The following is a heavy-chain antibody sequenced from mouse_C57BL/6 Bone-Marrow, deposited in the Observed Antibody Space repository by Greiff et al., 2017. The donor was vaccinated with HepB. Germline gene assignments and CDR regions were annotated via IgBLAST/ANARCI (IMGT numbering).Heavy chain of an antibody. CDR3: ARSARLRYYAMDY. CDR1: GYTFTSYW. Sequence: QVQLQQPGTELVKPGASVKLSCKASGYTFTSYWMHWVKQRPGQALEWIGNINPSNGGTNYNEKFKSKATLTVDKSSSTAYMQLSSLTSEDSAVYYCARSARLRYYAMDYWGQGTSVTVSS. V-gene: IGHV1-53*01. J-gene: IGHJ4*01. CDR2: INPSNGGT. D-gene: IGHD2-2*01.